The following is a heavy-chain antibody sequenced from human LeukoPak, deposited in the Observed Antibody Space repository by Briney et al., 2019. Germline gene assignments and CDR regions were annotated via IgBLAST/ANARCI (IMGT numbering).Heavy chain of an antibody. J-gene: IGHJ4*02. CDR2: IYHSGST. CDR3: ARGAGEQLWFYFDY. Sequence: SGTLSLTCAVSGCSISSSNWWSWVRQPPGKGLEWIGEIYHSGSTNYNPSLKSRVTISVDKSKNQFSLKLSSVTAADTAVYYCARGAGEQLWFYFDYWGQGTLVTVSS. V-gene: IGHV4-4*02. CDR1: GCSISSSNW. D-gene: IGHD5-18*01.